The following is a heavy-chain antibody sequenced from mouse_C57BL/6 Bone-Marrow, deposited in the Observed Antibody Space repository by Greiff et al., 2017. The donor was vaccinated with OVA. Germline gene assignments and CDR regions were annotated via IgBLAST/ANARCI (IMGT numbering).Heavy chain of an antibody. Sequence: VQLQESGAELVRPGTSVKVSCKASGYAFTNYLIEWVKQRPGQGLEWIGVINPGSGGTNYNEKFKGKATLTADKSSSTAYMQLSSLTSEDSAVYFCAMIYLSYWGQGTTLTVSS. D-gene: IGHD2-1*01. J-gene: IGHJ2*01. CDR2: INPGSGGT. CDR3: AMIYLSY. CDR1: GYAFTNYL. V-gene: IGHV1-54*01.